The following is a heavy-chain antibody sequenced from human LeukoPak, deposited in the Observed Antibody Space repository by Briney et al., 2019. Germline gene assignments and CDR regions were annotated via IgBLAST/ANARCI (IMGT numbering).Heavy chain of an antibody. Sequence: PGRSLRLSCAASGFTFSSYAMHWVRQAPGKGLEWVAVISYDGSNKYYADSVKGRFTISRDNSKNTLYLQMNSLRAEDTAVYYCASSTYDSSGYYGMDVWGQGTTVTVSS. CDR2: ISYDGSNK. J-gene: IGHJ6*02. V-gene: IGHV3-30-3*01. CDR1: GFTFSSYA. D-gene: IGHD3-22*01. CDR3: ASSTYDSSGYYGMDV.